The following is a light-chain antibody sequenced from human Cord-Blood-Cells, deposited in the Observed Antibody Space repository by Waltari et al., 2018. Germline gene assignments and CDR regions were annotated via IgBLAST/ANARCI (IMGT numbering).Light chain of an antibody. V-gene: IGKV3-15*01. J-gene: IGKJ2*03. CDR3: QQYNNWPPYR. CDR1: QSVSSN. CDR2: GAS. Sequence: EIVMTQSPATLSVSPGERATLSCRASQSVSSNLAWYQQKPGQAPRLLIYGASTRATGIPARFSGSGSGTEFTLTISSLQSEDFAVDYCQQYNNWPPYRFGQGTKLEIK.